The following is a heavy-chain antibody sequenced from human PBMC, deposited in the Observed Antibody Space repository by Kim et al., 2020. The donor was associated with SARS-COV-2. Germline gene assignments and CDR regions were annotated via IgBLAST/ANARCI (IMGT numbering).Heavy chain of an antibody. V-gene: IGHV1-2*06. CDR2: INPNSGGT. CDR3: ARDRAVVAASRLAWFDP. J-gene: IGHJ5*02. D-gene: IGHD2-15*01. CDR1: GYTFTGYY. Sequence: ASVKVSCKASGYTFTGYYMHWVRQAPGQGLEWMGRINPNSGGTNYAQKFQGRVTMTRDTSISTAYMELSRLRSDDTAVYYCARDRAVVAASRLAWFDPWGQGTLVTVSS.